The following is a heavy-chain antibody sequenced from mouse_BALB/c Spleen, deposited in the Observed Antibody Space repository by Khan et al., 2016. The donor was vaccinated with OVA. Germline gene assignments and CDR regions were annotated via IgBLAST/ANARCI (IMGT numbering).Heavy chain of an antibody. J-gene: IGHJ3*01. CDR2: ISPGSGDT. CDR1: GYTFTDYY. Sequence: QVQLQQSGAELARPGASVKLSCKASGYTFTDYYINWVKQRTGQGLEWIGEISPGSGDTYYNERFKGKATLTADKSSSTAYMQLSSLTSEASAVSFCARRNYLGYTLAYWGQGTLVTVSA. CDR3: ARRNYLGYTLAY. D-gene: IGHD1-2*01. V-gene: IGHV1-77*01.